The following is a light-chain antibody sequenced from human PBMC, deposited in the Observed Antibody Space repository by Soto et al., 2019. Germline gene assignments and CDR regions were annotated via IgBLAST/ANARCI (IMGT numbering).Light chain of an antibody. J-gene: IGLJ1*01. V-gene: IGLV2-23*02. Sequence: QSALTQPASVSGSPEQSITISCTGTSSDVGRYILVSWYQQHPGKALTAMIYEVSKRPSGVSNRFSGSKSGNTASLTDSGLQAGGEADYYCCSYVGSYWGYVFGTGTKVTVL. CDR1: SSDVGRYIL. CDR2: EVS. CDR3: CSYVGSYWGYV.